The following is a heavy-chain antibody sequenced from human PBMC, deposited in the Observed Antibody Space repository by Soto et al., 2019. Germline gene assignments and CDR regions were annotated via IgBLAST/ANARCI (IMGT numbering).Heavy chain of an antibody. J-gene: IGHJ5*02. CDR1: GGSFSSGDYY. Sequence: SETLSLTCTVSGGSFSSGDYYWSWIRQPPGKGLEWIGYIYYSGSTYYNPSLKSRVAISVDTSKNQFSLKLSSVTAADTAVYYCARERPDGARLDPWGQGTLVTVS. D-gene: IGHD6-6*01. CDR3: ARERPDGARLDP. V-gene: IGHV4-30-4*01. CDR2: IYYSGST.